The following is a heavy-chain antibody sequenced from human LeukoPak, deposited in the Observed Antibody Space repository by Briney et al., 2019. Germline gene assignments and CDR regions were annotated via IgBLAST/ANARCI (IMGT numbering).Heavy chain of an antibody. D-gene: IGHD3-22*01. V-gene: IGHV3-23*01. CDR2: ISGSGGST. CDR1: GFTFSSYA. J-gene: IGHJ3*02. CDR3: ARHYSGYYLGAFDI. Sequence: PGGSLRLSCAASGFTFSSYAMSWVRQAPGKGLEWVSAISGSGGSTYYADSVKGRFTISRDNSKNTLYLQMNSLRAEDTALYYCARHYSGYYLGAFDIWGQGTMVTVSS.